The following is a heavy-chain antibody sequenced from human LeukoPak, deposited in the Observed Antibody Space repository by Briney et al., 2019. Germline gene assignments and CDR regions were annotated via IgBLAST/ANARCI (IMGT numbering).Heavy chain of an antibody. CDR3: ARAASYSSSGKTRKNYYFDY. V-gene: IGHV1-8*01. Sequence: ASVKVSCKASGYTFTSYDINWVRQATGQGLEWMGWMNPNSGNIGYAQKFQGRVTMTRNTSISTAYMELSSLRSEDTAVYYCARAASYSSSGKTRKNYYFDYWGQGTLVTASS. J-gene: IGHJ4*02. CDR2: MNPNSGNI. D-gene: IGHD6-13*01. CDR1: GYTFTSYD.